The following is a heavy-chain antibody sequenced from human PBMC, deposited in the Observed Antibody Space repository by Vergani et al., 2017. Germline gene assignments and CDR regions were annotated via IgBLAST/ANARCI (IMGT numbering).Heavy chain of an antibody. CDR2: TWYDGNNK. CDR1: GFSFSSHA. D-gene: IGHD2-21*02. J-gene: IGHJ4*02. V-gene: IGHV3-33*08. CDR3: AKYLRDSTDGLPDS. Sequence: QVQLAESGGGRVQPGRSLRLSCAASGFSFSSHAIHWVRQAPGKGLEWVAVTWYDGNNKQYADSVKGRFTISRDNSKSTMYLQMDSLRSEDTALYYCAKYLRDSTDGLPDSWGPGTLVIVSS.